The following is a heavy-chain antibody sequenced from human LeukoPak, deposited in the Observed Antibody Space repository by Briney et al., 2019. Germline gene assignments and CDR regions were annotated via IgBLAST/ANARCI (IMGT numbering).Heavy chain of an antibody. CDR1: GFTFSLSW. D-gene: IGHD1-1*01. J-gene: IGHJ4*02. V-gene: IGHV3-74*01. Sequence: GGSLRLSCAASGFTFSLSWMHWVRQAPGKGLEWVSSINYDARSRTYADSVKGRLTISRDNAENTLFLQMNSLRVEDSAIYSCVRGAGPGTPFDWGQGALVTVSS. CDR3: VRGAGPGTPFD. CDR2: INYDARSR.